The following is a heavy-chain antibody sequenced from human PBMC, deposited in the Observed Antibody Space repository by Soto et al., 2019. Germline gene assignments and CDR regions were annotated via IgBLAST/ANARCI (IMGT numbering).Heavy chain of an antibody. Sequence: GESLQISCKGSGYSFTSYWISWVRQMPGKGLEWMGMIDPSDSYTNYSPSFQGHVNISADKSISTAYLQWSSLKASDTAMYYCAGSSIVGATTGYYYGMDVWGQGTKVTVS. CDR2: IDPSDSYT. CDR3: AGSSIVGATTGYYYGMDV. J-gene: IGHJ6*02. V-gene: IGHV5-10-1*01. CDR1: GYSFTSYW. D-gene: IGHD1-26*01.